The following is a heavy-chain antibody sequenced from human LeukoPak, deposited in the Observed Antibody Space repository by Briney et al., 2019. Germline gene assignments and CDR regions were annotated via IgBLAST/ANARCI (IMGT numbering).Heavy chain of an antibody. CDR1: GGTFSSYA. V-gene: IGHV1-69*13. J-gene: IGHJ5*02. CDR2: IIPVFGTS. Sequence: SVKVSCKASGGTFSSYAISWVRQAPGQGLEWMGGIIPVFGTSDYAQKFQGRVTITADESTRTAYMELSSLRSEDTAVYYCARVTGGRYCSTTSCYMRGWFDPWGQGTLVTVSS. D-gene: IGHD2-2*02. CDR3: ARVTGGRYCSTTSCYMRGWFDP.